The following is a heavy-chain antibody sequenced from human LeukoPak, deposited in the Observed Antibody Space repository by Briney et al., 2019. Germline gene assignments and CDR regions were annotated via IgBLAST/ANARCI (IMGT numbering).Heavy chain of an antibody. CDR2: INHSGST. CDR1: GGSFSGYY. CDR3: ARRGGRGPFDY. Sequence: PSETLSLTCAVYGGSFSGYYWSWIRQPPGKGLEWIGEINHSGSTNYNPSLKSRVTISVDTSKNQFSLKLSSVTAADTAVYYCARRGGRGPFDYWGQGTLVTASS. V-gene: IGHV4-34*01. J-gene: IGHJ4*02. D-gene: IGHD2-15*01.